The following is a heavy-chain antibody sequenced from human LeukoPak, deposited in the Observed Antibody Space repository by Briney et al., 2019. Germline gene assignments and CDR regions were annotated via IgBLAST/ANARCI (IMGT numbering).Heavy chain of an antibody. D-gene: IGHD3-3*01. CDR1: GFSLSTSGVG. V-gene: IGHV2-5*02. Sequence: SGPTLVKPTQTLTLTCTFSGFSLSTSGVGVGRIRQPPGKALEWLALIYWDDDKRYSPSLKSRLTITKDTSKNQVVITMTNMDPVDTATYYCAHSAALRPELGVFGYWGQGALVTVSS. J-gene: IGHJ4*02. CDR2: IYWDDDK. CDR3: AHSAALRPELGVFGY.